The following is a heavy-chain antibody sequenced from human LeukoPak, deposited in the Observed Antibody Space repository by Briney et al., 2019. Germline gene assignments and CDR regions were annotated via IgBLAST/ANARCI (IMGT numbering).Heavy chain of an antibody. CDR1: GYTFTSYG. CDR2: ISAYNGNT. CDR3: ARCGYSSGWYEEPFDY. J-gene: IGHJ4*02. V-gene: IGHV1-18*01. Sequence: ASVKVSCKASGYTFTSYGISWVRQAPGQGLEWMGWISAYNGNTNHAQKLQGRVTMTTDTSTSTAYMELRSLRSDDTAVYYCARCGYSSGWYEEPFDYWGQGTLVTVSS. D-gene: IGHD6-19*01.